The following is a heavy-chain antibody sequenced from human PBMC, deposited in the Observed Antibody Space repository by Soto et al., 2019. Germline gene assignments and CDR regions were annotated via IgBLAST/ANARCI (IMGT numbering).Heavy chain of an antibody. CDR2: IIPIFGTA. CDR1: GGTFSSYA. Sequence: QVQLVQSGAEVKKPGSSVKVSCKASGGTFSSYAISWVRQAPGQGLEWMGGIIPIFGTANYAQKFQGRVTITADESTSTAYMELNSLRSEDTAVYYCARAGEQQLVRWWFDPWGQGTLVTVSS. D-gene: IGHD6-13*01. CDR3: ARAGEQQLVRWWFDP. V-gene: IGHV1-69*01. J-gene: IGHJ5*02.